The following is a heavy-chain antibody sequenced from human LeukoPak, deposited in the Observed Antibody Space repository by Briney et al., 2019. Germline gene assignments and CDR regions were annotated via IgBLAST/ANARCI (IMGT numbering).Heavy chain of an antibody. Sequence: GRSLRLSCAASGFTFSSYGMHWVRQAPGKGLEWVAVIWYGGSNKYYADSVKGRFTISRDNSKNTLYLQMNSLRAEDTAVYYCAREFDSSGYQDYWGQGTLVTVSS. CDR3: AREFDSSGYQDY. D-gene: IGHD3-22*01. CDR1: GFTFSSYG. J-gene: IGHJ4*02. V-gene: IGHV3-33*08. CDR2: IWYGGSNK.